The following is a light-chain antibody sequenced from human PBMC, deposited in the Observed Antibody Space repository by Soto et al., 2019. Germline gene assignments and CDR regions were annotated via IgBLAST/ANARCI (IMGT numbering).Light chain of an antibody. CDR1: QSVLYSSNNKNY. Sequence: DIVMTQSPDSLAVSLGERATINCKSSQSVLYSSNNKNYLGWYQQKPGLTPKLLIYWASTRDSGVPDRFSGSGSGTDFTLTISSLQAEDVAVYYYQQYYSPPYTFGQGTRLEIK. J-gene: IGKJ2*01. CDR3: QQYYSPPYT. CDR2: WAS. V-gene: IGKV4-1*01.